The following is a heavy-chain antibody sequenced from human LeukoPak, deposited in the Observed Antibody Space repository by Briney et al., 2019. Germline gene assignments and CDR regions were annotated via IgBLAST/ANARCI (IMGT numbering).Heavy chain of an antibody. CDR1: VGSISSSSYY. Sequence: SETLSLTCTVSVGSISSSSYYWGWIRQPPGKGLDCIGSMYYSGSTYYNPSLKSRVTISVDTSKNQFSLKLSSVTAADTAVYYCARVQRWELLSAAYYFDYWGQGTLVTVSS. V-gene: IGHV4-39*01. J-gene: IGHJ4*02. CDR3: ARVQRWELLSAAYYFDY. D-gene: IGHD1-26*01. CDR2: MYYSGST.